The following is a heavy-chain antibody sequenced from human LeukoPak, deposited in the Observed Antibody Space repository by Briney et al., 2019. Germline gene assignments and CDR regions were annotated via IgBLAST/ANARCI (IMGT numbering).Heavy chain of an antibody. CDR2: LYSGGST. J-gene: IGHJ6*02. CDR1: GFTVSSNY. V-gene: IGHV3-53*01. CDR3: ARVNYYYYGMDV. Sequence: GGSLRLSCAASGFTVSSNYLSWVRQAPGKGLEWVSILYSGGSTYFADSVKGRFTISRDDSKNTLYLQMNSLRAGDTAVYYCARVNYYYYGMDVWGQGTTVTVSS.